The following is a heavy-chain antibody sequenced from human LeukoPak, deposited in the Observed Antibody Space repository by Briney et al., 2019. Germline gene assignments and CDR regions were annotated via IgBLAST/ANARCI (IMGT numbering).Heavy chain of an antibody. CDR3: ARDRIVGVERPVDV. J-gene: IGHJ6*02. Sequence: SETLSLTCTVSGGSISSSSCHWGWIRQSPGKGLEWIGNIYYGGSTYDNPSLQSRVTISVDTSKNQFSLKLGSVTAADTAVYYCARDRIVGVERPVDVWGQGTTVTVSS. V-gene: IGHV4-39*02. CDR2: IYYGGST. D-gene: IGHD1-26*01. CDR1: GGSISSSSCH.